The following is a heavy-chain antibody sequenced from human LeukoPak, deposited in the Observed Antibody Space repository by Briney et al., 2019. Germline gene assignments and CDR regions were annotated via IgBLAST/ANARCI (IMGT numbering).Heavy chain of an antibody. CDR1: GFTFSSYA. J-gene: IGHJ4*02. Sequence: GGSLRLSCAASGFTFSSYAMSWVRQAPGKGLEWVSAISGSGGSTYYADSVKGRFTISRDNSKNTLYLQMNSLRAEDTAVYYCAKDPRLDYYDSSGLFDYWGQGTLVTVSS. D-gene: IGHD3-22*01. V-gene: IGHV3-23*01. CDR3: AKDPRLDYYDSSGLFDY. CDR2: ISGSGGST.